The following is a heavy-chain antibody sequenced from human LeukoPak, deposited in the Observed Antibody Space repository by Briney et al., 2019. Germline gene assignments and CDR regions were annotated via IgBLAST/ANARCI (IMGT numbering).Heavy chain of an antibody. CDR1: GDSISSYY. J-gene: IGHJ4*02. D-gene: IGHD1-26*01. Sequence: SETLSLTCTVSGDSISSYYWSWIRQPPGKGLEWIGYIYYSGSTNYNPSLKSRVTISVDTSKTQFSLKLSSVTAADTAVYYCARGSSGDIVGAYFDYWGQGTLVTVSS. V-gene: IGHV4-59*01. CDR2: IYYSGST. CDR3: ARGSSGDIVGAYFDY.